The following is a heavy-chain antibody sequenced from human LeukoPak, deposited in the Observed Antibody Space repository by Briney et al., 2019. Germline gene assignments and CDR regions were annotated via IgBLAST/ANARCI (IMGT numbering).Heavy chain of an antibody. D-gene: IGHD1-26*01. CDR2: IYYSGST. J-gene: IGHJ4*02. Sequence: ESGPTLVNPTQTLTVTCTFSGFSFDTFGMRVSWIRQPPGKGLEWIGYIYYSGSTYYNPSLKSRVTISVDTSKNQFSLKLSSVTAADTAVYYCASVVGATTEYYFDYWGQGTLVTVSS. CDR3: ASVVGATTEYYFDY. V-gene: IGHV4-30-4*08. CDR1: GFSFDTFGMR.